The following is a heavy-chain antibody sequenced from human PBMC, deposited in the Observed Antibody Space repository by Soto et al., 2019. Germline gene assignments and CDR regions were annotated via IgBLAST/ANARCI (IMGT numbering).Heavy chain of an antibody. D-gene: IGHD4-17*01. V-gene: IGHV3-23*01. J-gene: IGHJ5*02. CDR1: GFTFSSYA. CDR3: AKDYGDYTGVRWFDP. Sequence: PGGSLRLSCAASGFTFSSYAMSWVRQAPGKGLEWVSAISGSGGSTYYADSVKGRFTISRDNSKNTLYLQMNSLRAEDTAVYYCAKDYGDYTGVRWFDPWGQGTLVTVSS. CDR2: ISGSGGST.